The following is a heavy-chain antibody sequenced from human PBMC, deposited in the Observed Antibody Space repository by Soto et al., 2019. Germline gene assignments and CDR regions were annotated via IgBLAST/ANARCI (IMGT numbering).Heavy chain of an antibody. J-gene: IGHJ6*02. V-gene: IGHV3-30*18. CDR2: ISYDGRKK. CDR1: GFTFSSYG. CDR3: AKDEVLVEVVARDYYGMDV. D-gene: IGHD2-15*01. Sequence: GGSLRLSCVVSGFTFSSYGMHWVRQAPGKGLEWVAVISYDGRKKYYADSVKGRFTTSRDNSKNTLYLQMNNLRAEDTAVYYCAKDEVLVEVVARDYYGMDVWGQGTTVTVSS.